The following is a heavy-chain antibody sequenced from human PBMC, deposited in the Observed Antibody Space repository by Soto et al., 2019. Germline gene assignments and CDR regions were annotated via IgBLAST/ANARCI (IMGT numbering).Heavy chain of an antibody. Sequence: QVDLVQSGAEVKKPGASVTISCKASGSAITRYYIHWVRQAPGRGLEWMGIINPGGGSASYAQKFQDRVTIDKHTSTDTVYMDLRSLRTEDTAVYYCARDTSGWSLNGLDVWGQGTTVNVSS. CDR2: INPGGGSA. D-gene: IGHD6-19*01. CDR3: ARDTSGWSLNGLDV. V-gene: IGHV1-46*01. CDR1: GSAITRYY. J-gene: IGHJ6*02.